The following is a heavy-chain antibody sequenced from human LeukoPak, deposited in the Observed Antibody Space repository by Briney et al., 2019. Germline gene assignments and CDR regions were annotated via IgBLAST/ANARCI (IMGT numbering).Heavy chain of an antibody. V-gene: IGHV1-3*01. Sequence: ASVKVSCKASGYTFTSYAMHWVRQAPGQRLEWMGWINAGNGNTKYSQEFQGRVTITRDTSASTAYMELSSLRSEDTAVYYCARYDFLGWFDPWGQGTLVTVSS. CDR1: GYTFTSYA. CDR3: ARYDFLGWFDP. J-gene: IGHJ5*02. CDR2: INAGNGNT. D-gene: IGHD3-3*01.